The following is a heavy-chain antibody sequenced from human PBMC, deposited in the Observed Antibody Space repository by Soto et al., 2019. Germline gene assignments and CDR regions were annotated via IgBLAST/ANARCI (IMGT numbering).Heavy chain of an antibody. Sequence: EVQLVESGGGLVQPGRSLRLSCTASGFTFGDYAMSWFRQAPGKGLEWVGFIRSKAYGGTTEYAASVKGRFTISRDDSKSIAYLQMNSLKTEDTAVYYCTRDQEYGEPRIWGQGTLVTVSS. CDR1: GFTFGDYA. V-gene: IGHV3-49*03. J-gene: IGHJ4*02. D-gene: IGHD4-17*01. CDR2: IRSKAYGGTT. CDR3: TRDQEYGEPRI.